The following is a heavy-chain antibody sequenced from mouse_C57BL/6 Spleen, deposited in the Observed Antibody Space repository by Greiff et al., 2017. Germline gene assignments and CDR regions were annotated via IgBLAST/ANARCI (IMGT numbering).Heavy chain of an antibody. Sequence: EVQLQQSGAGLVKPGASVTFSCTASGFTIKAYYIPWLNRRTEQGLEWIGRIDPEDGETKYAPKFQGKATITADTSSNTAYLQLSSLTSEDTAVYYCARSEYSKGYAMDYWGQGTSVTVSS. D-gene: IGHD2-5*01. CDR3: ARSEYSKGYAMDY. CDR2: IDPEDGET. CDR1: GFTIKAYY. J-gene: IGHJ4*01. V-gene: IGHV14-2*01.